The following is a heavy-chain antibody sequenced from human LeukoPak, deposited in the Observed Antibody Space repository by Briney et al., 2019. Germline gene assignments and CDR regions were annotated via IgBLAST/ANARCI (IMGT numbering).Heavy chain of an antibody. D-gene: IGHD1-26*01. Sequence: GESLKISCKGSGYSFTSYWIGWVRQMPGKGLEWIGIIYPGDSDTRYSPSFQGQVTISADKSISTAYLQWSSLKASDTAMYYCASRYSGSLDAFDIWGQGTMVTVSS. V-gene: IGHV5-51*01. CDR3: ASRYSGSLDAFDI. CDR1: GYSFTSYW. CDR2: IYPGDSDT. J-gene: IGHJ3*02.